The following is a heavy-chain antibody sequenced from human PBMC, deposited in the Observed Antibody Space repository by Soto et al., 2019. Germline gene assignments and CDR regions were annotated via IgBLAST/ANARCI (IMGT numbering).Heavy chain of an antibody. Sequence: GASVKVSCKASGYTFTGYAMHWVRQAPGQRLEWMGWINAGNGNTKYSQKFQGRVTITRDTSASTAYMELSSLRSEDTAVYYCARHFGNYGDWAFDFWGQGTLVTVSS. CDR2: INAGNGNT. D-gene: IGHD4-17*01. CDR1: GYTFTGYA. CDR3: ARHFGNYGDWAFDF. J-gene: IGHJ4*02. V-gene: IGHV1-3*01.